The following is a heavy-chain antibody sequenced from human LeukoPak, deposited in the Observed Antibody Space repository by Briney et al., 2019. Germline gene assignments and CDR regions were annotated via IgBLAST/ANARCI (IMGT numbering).Heavy chain of an antibody. D-gene: IGHD2-15*01. CDR1: GFTFSYYG. Sequence: GGSLRLSCAASGFTFSYYGIHWVRQAPGKGLEWVAVISSDGSSKYYEDSVKGRFTISRDNSKKTLYLQMNSLRTEDTAVYYCAKGGRVVVSMGDAFDIWGQGTTVTVSS. CDR2: ISSDGSSK. J-gene: IGHJ3*02. V-gene: IGHV3-30*18. CDR3: AKGGRVVVSMGDAFDI.